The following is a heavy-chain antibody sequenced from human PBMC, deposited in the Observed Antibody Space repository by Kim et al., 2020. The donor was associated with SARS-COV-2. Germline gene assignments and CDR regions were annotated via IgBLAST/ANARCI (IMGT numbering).Heavy chain of an antibody. CDR3: ARGGGLDYYGSGTHPGHWFDP. J-gene: IGHJ5*02. CDR2: IYTSGST. D-gene: IGHD3-10*01. CDR1: GGSISSYY. Sequence: SETLSLTCTVSGGSISSYYWSWIRQPAGKGLEWIGRIYTSGSTNYNPSLKSRVTMSVDTSKNRFSLKLSSVTAADTAVYYCARGGGLDYYGSGTHPGHWFDPWGQGTLVTVSS. V-gene: IGHV4-4*07.